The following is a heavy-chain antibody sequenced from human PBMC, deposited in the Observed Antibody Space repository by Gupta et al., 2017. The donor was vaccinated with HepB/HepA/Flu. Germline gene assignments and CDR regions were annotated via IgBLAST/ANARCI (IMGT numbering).Heavy chain of an antibody. Sequence: EVQLLESGGGLVQPGGSLRLSCAASGFTFSSYAMSWVRQAPGKGLEWVSAISGSGGSTYYEDSVKGRVTISRDNSKNTLDLQMNSLRAEDTAVYYCAKVIESSSGYYYGMGFQHWGQGTLVTVSS. CDR1: GFTFSSYA. CDR2: ISGSGGST. J-gene: IGHJ1*01. CDR3: AKVIESSSGYYYGMGFQH. D-gene: IGHD3-22*01. V-gene: IGHV3-23*01.